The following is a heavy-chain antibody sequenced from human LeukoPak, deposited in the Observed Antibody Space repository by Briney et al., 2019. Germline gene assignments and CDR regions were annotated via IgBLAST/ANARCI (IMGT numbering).Heavy chain of an antibody. CDR3: AKPMVRGPYYYCMDV. D-gene: IGHD3-10*01. CDR2: ISGSGGST. CDR1: GFTFSSYA. V-gene: IGHV3-23*01. Sequence: GGSLRLSCAASGFTFSSYAMSWVRQAPGKGLEWVSAISGSGGSTYYADSVKGRFTISRDNAKNSLYLQMNSLRAEDTAVYYRAKPMVRGPYYYCMDVWGKGTTVTVSS. J-gene: IGHJ6*03.